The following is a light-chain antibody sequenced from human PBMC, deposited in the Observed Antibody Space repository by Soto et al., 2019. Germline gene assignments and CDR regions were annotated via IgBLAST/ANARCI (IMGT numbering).Light chain of an antibody. Sequence: EIVMTQSPATLSVSPGERATLSCRASQSVYSTLAWYQQKPGQAPSLLIYHASTRATGIPARFSGSGSGTEFTLTISSLQSEDSAVYYCQQYNKWRLTFGGGTKLEIK. V-gene: IGKV3-15*01. CDR1: QSVYST. J-gene: IGKJ4*02. CDR3: QQYNKWRLT. CDR2: HAS.